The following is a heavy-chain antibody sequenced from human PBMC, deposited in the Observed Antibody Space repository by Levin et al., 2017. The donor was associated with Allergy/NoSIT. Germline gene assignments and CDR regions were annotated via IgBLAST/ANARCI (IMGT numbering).Heavy chain of an antibody. J-gene: IGHJ2*01. CDR2: INHSGST. V-gene: IGHV4-39*07. D-gene: IGHD6-13*01. Sequence: SQTLSLTCTVSGGSISSSSYYWGWIRQPPGKGLEWIGEINHSGSTNYNPSLKSRVTISVDTSKNQFSLKLSSVTAADTAVYYCARGPRRSSWYTHWYFDLWGRGTLVTVSS. CDR3: ARGPRRSSWYTHWYFDL. CDR1: GGSISSSSYY.